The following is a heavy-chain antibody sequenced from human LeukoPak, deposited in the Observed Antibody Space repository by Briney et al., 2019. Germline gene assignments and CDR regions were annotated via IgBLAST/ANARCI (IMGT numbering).Heavy chain of an antibody. CDR2: INHSGST. D-gene: IGHD3-3*01. CDR1: GGSFSGYY. Sequence: PSETLSLTCAVYGGSFSGYYWSWIRQPPGKGLEWIGEINHSGSTNYNPSLKSRVTISVDTSKNQFSLKLNSVTAADTAVYYCARTLFWSGSPFDPWGQGTLVTVSS. J-gene: IGHJ5*02. V-gene: IGHV4-34*01. CDR3: ARTLFWSGSPFDP.